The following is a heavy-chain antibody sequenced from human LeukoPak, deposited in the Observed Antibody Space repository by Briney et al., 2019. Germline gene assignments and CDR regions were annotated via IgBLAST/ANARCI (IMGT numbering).Heavy chain of an antibody. CDR1: GYSFTGYY. D-gene: IGHD3-9*01. CDR2: INPNSRGT. CDR3: ARSPDILTGENFDY. Sequence: VKVSCKASGYSFTGYYMHWVRQAPGQGLEWMGWINPNSRGTNYAQKFQGRVTMTRDTSISTAYMELSRLRSDDTAVFYCARSPDILTGENFDYWGQGTLVTVSS. J-gene: IGHJ4*02. V-gene: IGHV1-2*02.